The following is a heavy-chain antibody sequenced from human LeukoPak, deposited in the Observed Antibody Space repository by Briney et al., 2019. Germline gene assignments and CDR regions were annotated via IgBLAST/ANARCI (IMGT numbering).Heavy chain of an antibody. J-gene: IGHJ5*02. CDR3: AKDGTIFGTFGP. V-gene: IGHV3-30*02. CDR1: GFTFSSYG. CDR2: IRYDGSNK. Sequence: GGSLRLSCTASGFTFSSYGMHWVRQAPGKGLEWVAFIRYDGSNKYYADSVKGRFTISRDNSKNTLYLQMNSLRAEDTAVYYCAKDGTIFGTFGPWGQGTLVTVSS. D-gene: IGHD3-3*01.